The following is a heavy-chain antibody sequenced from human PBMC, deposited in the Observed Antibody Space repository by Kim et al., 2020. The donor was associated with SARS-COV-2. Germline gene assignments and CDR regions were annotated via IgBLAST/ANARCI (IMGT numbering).Heavy chain of an antibody. Sequence: SETLSLTCTVSGGSISSGGYYWSWIRQHPGKGLEWIGYIYYSGSTYYNPSLKSRVTISVDTSKNQFSLKLSSVTAADTAVYYCARDSHRHPLGGWLSAYYYYGMDVWGQGTTVTVSS. CDR1: GGSISSGGYY. D-gene: IGHD3-22*01. V-gene: IGHV4-31*03. CDR3: ARDSHRHPLGGWLSAYYYYGMDV. J-gene: IGHJ6*02. CDR2: IYYSGST.